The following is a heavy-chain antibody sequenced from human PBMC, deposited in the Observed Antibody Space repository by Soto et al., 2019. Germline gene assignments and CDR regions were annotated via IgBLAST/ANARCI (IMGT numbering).Heavy chain of an antibody. CDR3: ARGQGNIVATIGDYFDY. D-gene: IGHD5-12*01. J-gene: IGHJ4*02. V-gene: IGHV4-59*12. CDR2: IYYSGST. CDR1: GGSISSYY. Sequence: SETLSLTCTVSGGSISSYYWSWIRQPPGKGLEWIGYIYYSGSTNYNPSLKSRVTISVDTSKNQFSLKLSSVTAADTAVYYCARGQGNIVATIGDYFDYWGQGTLVTVSS.